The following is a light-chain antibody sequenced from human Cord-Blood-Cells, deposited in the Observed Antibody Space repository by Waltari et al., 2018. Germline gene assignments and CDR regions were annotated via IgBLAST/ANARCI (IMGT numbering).Light chain of an antibody. V-gene: IGKV1-39*01. CDR2: AAS. CDR3: QQSYSTPAT. Sequence: DIQMTQSPSSLSASVGDRVTITCRASQSISSYLNGYQQKPGKAPKLLIYAASSLQSGVPSRFSGSGSGTDFTLTISSLQPEDFATYYCQQSYSTPATFGQGTKVEIK. CDR1: QSISSY. J-gene: IGKJ1*01.